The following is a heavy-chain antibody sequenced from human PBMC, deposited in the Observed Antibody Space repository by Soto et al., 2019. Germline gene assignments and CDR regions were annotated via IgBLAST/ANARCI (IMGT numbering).Heavy chain of an antibody. CDR2: IAADGGST. Sequence: GGSLRLSSAASGFTFSHYAMSWVCQAPGKGLEWVSTIAADGGSTYYADSVKGRFTISRDNSKNTLYLQMNSLRAEDTAVYYCARNIYGSGSYFVDYWGQGTLVTVSS. CDR3: ARNIYGSGSYFVDY. V-gene: IGHV3-23*01. D-gene: IGHD3-10*01. CDR1: GFTFSHYA. J-gene: IGHJ4*02.